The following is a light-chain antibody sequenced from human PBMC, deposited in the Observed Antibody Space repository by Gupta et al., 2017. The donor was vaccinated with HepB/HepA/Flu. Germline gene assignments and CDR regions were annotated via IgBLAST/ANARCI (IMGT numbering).Light chain of an antibody. V-gene: IGKV1-39*01. Sequence: DVQIALSPSSLSAPVGDRVTSTCRASQGLGNYLNWYQQKLGQAPKILIDAVSSLQSGVPSRFSGTGSGTEFTLTISSVETEDFATYYCQQSQNCPPTFGQGTKVEIK. CDR1: QGLGNY. J-gene: IGKJ1*01. CDR3: QQSQNCPPT. CDR2: AVS.